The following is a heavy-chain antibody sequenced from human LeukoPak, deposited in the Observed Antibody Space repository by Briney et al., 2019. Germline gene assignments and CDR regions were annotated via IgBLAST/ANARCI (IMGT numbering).Heavy chain of an antibody. V-gene: IGHV3-21*01. CDR1: GFTFSSYS. CDR3: ARKAPMAGDAFDI. CDR2: ISSSSSYI. D-gene: IGHD3-10*01. J-gene: IGHJ3*02. Sequence: KAGGSLRLSCAASGFTFSSYSMKWVRHAPGKGLEWVSSISSSSSYIYYADSVKGRFNISRDNAKNSLYLQMHSLRAEATAVYYCARKAPMAGDAFDIWGQGRMVTVYS.